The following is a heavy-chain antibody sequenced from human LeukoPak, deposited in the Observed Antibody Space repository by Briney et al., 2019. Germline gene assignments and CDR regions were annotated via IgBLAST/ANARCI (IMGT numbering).Heavy chain of an antibody. V-gene: IGHV3-23*01. CDR2: ISGNGGRT. J-gene: IGHJ4*02. D-gene: IGHD1-14*01. CDR1: GFTFSTYT. CDR3: AKDFGRNLGGPGY. Sequence: PGGSLRLSCAASGFTFSTYTMAWVRQAPGGGLEWVSGISGNGGRTYYADSVKGRFAISRDDSKSTLYLQMNSLGGEDTAVYYCAKDFGRNLGGPGYWGRGTLVIVSS.